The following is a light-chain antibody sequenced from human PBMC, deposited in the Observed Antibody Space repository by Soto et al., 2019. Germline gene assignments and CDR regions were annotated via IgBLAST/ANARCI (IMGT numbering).Light chain of an antibody. CDR2: GVS. CDR3: QQYNNWYT. CDR1: QSISSN. Sequence: EIVMTQSPATLSVSPGERATLSCRASQSISSNLAWHQQKPGQAPRLLIYGVSTRATGIPARFSGSGSGTEFTLTISSLQSEDFALYYCQQYNNWYTFGQGTKLEIK. J-gene: IGKJ2*01. V-gene: IGKV3-15*01.